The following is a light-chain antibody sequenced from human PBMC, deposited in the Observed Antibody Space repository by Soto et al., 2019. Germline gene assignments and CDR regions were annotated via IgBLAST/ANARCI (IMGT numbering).Light chain of an antibody. Sequence: EIVLTQSPGTLSLSPGERATLSCMASQSVSSSYLAWYQQKPGQAPRLLIYGASSRATGIPDRFSGSGSGTDFTLTISRLEPEDFAVYYCQQYGSSRTWTFGQGTKV. CDR3: QQYGSSRTWT. CDR2: GAS. J-gene: IGKJ1*01. V-gene: IGKV3-20*01. CDR1: QSVSSSY.